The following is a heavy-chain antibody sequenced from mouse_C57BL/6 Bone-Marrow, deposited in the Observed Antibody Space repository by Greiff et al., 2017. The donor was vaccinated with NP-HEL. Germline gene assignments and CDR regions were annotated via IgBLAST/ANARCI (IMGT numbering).Heavy chain of an antibody. Sequence: VQLQQSVAELVRPGASVKLSCTASGFNITNTYMHWVKQRPEQGLEWIGRIDPANGNTKYAPKFQGKATLTVDTSSNTAYLQLSSLTSEDTAMYYCAMALVRQYYFDDWGQGTTLTVSS. CDR1: GFNITNTY. D-gene: IGHD1-1*01. V-gene: IGHV14-3*01. CDR3: AMALVRQYYFDD. CDR2: IDPANGNT. J-gene: IGHJ2*01.